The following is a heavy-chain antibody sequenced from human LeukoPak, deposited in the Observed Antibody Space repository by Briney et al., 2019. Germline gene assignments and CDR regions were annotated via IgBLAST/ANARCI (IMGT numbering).Heavy chain of an antibody. CDR3: AGEPGYCSGGSCYGGWFDP. CDR1: GGSFSGYY. Sequence: RPSETLSLTCAVYGGSFSGYYWSWIRQPPGKGLEWIGEITPSGSTHYNPSLKSRVTISGDTSKNQFSLKLSSVTAADTAVYYCAGEPGYCSGGSCYGGWFDPWGQGTLVTVSS. CDR2: ITPSGST. J-gene: IGHJ5*02. D-gene: IGHD2-15*01. V-gene: IGHV4-34*01.